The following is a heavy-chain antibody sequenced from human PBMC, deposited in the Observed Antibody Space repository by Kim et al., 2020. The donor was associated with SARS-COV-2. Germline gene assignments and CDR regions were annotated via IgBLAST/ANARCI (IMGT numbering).Heavy chain of an antibody. CDR3: ASENSNYSNYQDYYYGMDV. CDR1: GYTFTGYY. D-gene: IGHD4-4*01. CDR2: INPNSGGT. J-gene: IGHJ6*02. V-gene: IGHV1-2*02. Sequence: ASVKVSCKASGYTFTGYYMHWVRQAPGQGLEWMGWINPNSGGTNYAQKFQGRVTMTRDTSISTAYMELSRLRSDDTAVYYCASENSNYSNYQDYYYGMDVWGQGTTVTVSS.